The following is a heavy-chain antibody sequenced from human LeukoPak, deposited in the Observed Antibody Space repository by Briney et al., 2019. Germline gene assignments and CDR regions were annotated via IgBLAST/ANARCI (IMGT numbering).Heavy chain of an antibody. CDR3: ARVDSSGWYLDYYYGMDV. J-gene: IGHJ6*04. V-gene: IGHV4-34*01. CDR2: INHSGST. Sequence: KASETLSLTCAVYGGSFSGYYWSWIRQPPGKGLEWIGEINHSGSTNYNPSLKSRVTISVDTSKNQFSLKLSSVTAADTAVYYCARVDSSGWYLDYYYGMDVWGKGTTVTVSS. CDR1: GGSFSGYY. D-gene: IGHD6-19*01.